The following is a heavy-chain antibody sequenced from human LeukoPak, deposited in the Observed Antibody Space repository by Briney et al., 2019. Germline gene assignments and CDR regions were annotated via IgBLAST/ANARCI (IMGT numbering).Heavy chain of an antibody. D-gene: IGHD3/OR15-3a*01. CDR1: GFPFSAYY. V-gene: IGHV3-11*05. Sequence: GGSLRLSCAASGFPFSAYYMTWIRQAPGKGLEWVSSIGFSSIGYSSDHLKYADSVKGRFTISRDNAKNSLFLQMDSLRAEDTAVYFCAREDFFTPHSWGQGTLSPSPQ. CDR3: AREDFFTPHS. J-gene: IGHJ4*02. CDR2: IGFSSIGYSSDHL.